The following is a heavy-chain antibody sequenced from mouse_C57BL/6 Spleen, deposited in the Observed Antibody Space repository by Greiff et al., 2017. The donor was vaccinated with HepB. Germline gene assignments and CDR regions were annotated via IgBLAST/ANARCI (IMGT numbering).Heavy chain of an antibody. CDR2: ISDGGSYT. CDR3: ARERFITTVVANWYFDV. V-gene: IGHV5-4*01. Sequence: EVMLVESGGGLVKPGGSLKLSCAASGFTFSSYAMSWVRQTPEKRLEWVATISDGGSYTYYPDNVKGRFTISRDNAKNNLYLQMSHLKSEDTAMYYCARERFITTVVANWYFDVWGTGTTVTVSS. D-gene: IGHD1-1*01. J-gene: IGHJ1*03. CDR1: GFTFSSYA.